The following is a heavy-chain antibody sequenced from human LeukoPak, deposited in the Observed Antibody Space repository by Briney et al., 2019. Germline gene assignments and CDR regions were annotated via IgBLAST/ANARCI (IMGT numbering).Heavy chain of an antibody. CDR3: ARDRSGYSEYYFDY. V-gene: IGHV4-59*12. Sequence: PSETLSLTCTVSGDSIRSYYWNWIRRPPGKGLEWIGYIYYTGSTSYNPSLKSRVTISLDTSKSQFSLRLTSVTAADTAVYYCARDRSGYSEYYFDYWGQGSLVTVSS. CDR2: IYYTGST. D-gene: IGHD5-12*01. J-gene: IGHJ4*02. CDR1: GDSIRSYY.